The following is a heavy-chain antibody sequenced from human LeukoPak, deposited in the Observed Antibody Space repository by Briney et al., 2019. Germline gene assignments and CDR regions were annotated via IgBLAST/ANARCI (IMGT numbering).Heavy chain of an antibody. J-gene: IGHJ4*02. CDR2: INPNSGGT. D-gene: IGHD3-16*01. CDR1: GYTFTGYY. CDR3: ARNPPLRSSNAYYFDY. Sequence: GASVKVSCKASGYTFTGYYMHWVRQAPGQGLEWMGWINPNSGGTNYAQKFQGRVTMTRDTSISTAYMELSRLRSDDTAVYYCARNPPLRSSNAYYFDYWGQGTLVTVSS. V-gene: IGHV1-2*02.